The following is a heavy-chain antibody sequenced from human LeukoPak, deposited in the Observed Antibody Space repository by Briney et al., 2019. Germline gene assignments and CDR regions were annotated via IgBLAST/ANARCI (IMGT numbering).Heavy chain of an antibody. CDR2: IFYSGST. CDR1: SGSISTSNYY. CDR3: ARGGKYDILTGYYPYYFDY. Sequence: SEALSLTCTVSSGSISTSNYYWGWVRQPPGKALEWIGNIFYSGSTYYSPSLKSRVTISLDTSRNQFSLKLSSVTAADTAVYYCARGGKYDILTGYYPYYFDYWGQGTLVTVSS. D-gene: IGHD3-9*01. V-gene: IGHV4-39*07. J-gene: IGHJ4*02.